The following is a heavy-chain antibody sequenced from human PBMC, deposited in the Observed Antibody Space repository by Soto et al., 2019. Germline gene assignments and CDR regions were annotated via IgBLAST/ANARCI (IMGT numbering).Heavy chain of an antibody. Sequence: SETLSLTCAVYGLSFSGYYWSWIRQPPGKGLEWIGEINHSGSTNYNPSLKSRVTISVDTSKNQFSLKLSSVTAADTAVYYCARGINYDSSGYCFDYWGQGTLVTVSS. J-gene: IGHJ4*02. CDR2: INHSGST. CDR1: GLSFSGYY. CDR3: ARGINYDSSGYCFDY. D-gene: IGHD3-22*01. V-gene: IGHV4-34*01.